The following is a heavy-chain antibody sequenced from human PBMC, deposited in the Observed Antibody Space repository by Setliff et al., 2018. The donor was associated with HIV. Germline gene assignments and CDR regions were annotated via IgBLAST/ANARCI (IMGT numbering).Heavy chain of an antibody. Sequence: GASVKVSCKASGYTFTSYAMHWVRQAPGQRLEWMGWINAGNGNTNSAQKVQGRVIMTTDTSTSTAYMELRSLRSDDAAVYYCTRGPWSKVVTTDTFDIWGQGTMVTVS. J-gene: IGHJ3*02. CDR2: INAGNGNT. CDR3: TRGPWSKVVTTDTFDI. D-gene: IGHD1-26*01. CDR1: GYTFTSYA. V-gene: IGHV1-3*01.